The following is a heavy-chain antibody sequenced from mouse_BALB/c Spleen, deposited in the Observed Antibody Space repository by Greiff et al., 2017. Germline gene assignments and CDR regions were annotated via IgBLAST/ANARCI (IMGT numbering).Heavy chain of an antibody. Sequence: QVQLQQSGPGLVAPSQSLSITCTVSGFSLTSYGVHWVRQPPGKGLEWLGVIWAGGSTNYNSALMSRLSISKDNSKSQVFLKMNSLQTDDTAMYYCSRDHDCYYLYAMDYWGQGTSVTVSA. V-gene: IGHV2-9*02. D-gene: IGHD2-3*01. CDR1: GFSLTSYG. J-gene: IGHJ4*01. CDR3: SRDHDCYYLYAMDY. CDR2: IWAGGST.